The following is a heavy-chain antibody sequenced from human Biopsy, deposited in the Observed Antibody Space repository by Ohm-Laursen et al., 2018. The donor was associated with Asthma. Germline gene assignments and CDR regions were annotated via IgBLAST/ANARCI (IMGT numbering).Heavy chain of an antibody. CDR1: GYTFNSAG. D-gene: IGHD3-10*01. CDR2: ISVYNGNT. J-gene: IGHJ6*02. Sequence: ASVKVSCKTSGYTFNSAGITWVRQAPGQGLEWMGWISVYNGNTKVAQKLQDRVTMVTDTSTSTAYVELRSLRSDDTAVYFCARAVDYSHYYGIDVWGQGTTVTVS. CDR3: ARAVDYSHYYGIDV. V-gene: IGHV1-18*01.